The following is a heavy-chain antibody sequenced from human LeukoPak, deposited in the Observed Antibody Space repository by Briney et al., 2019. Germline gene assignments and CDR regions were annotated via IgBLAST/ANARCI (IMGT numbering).Heavy chain of an antibody. V-gene: IGHV4-34*01. CDR2: INHSGST. CDR3: ARGSKPFGPPFLDY. Sequence: GSLRLSCAASGFTFSGYSMNWVRQAPGKGLEWIGEINHSGSTNYNPSLKSRVTISVDTSKNQFSLKLSSVTAADTAVYYCARGSKPFGPPFLDYWGQGTLVTVSS. D-gene: IGHD3-3*01. CDR1: GFTFSGYS. J-gene: IGHJ4*02.